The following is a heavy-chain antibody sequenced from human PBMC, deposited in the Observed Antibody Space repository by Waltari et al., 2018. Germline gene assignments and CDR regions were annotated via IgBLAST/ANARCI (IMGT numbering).Heavy chain of an antibody. CDR3: ARDYHYYDSSGYRGGAFDI. CDR2: IKQDGSEK. Sequence: EVQLVESGGGLVQPGGSLRLSCAASGFTFSSYWMSWVRQAPGKGLEWVANIKQDGSEKYYVDSLKGRFTISRDNAKNSLYLQMNSLRAEDTAVYYCARDYHYYDSSGYRGGAFDIWGQGTMVTVSS. D-gene: IGHD3-22*01. CDR1: GFTFSSYW. J-gene: IGHJ3*02. V-gene: IGHV3-7*03.